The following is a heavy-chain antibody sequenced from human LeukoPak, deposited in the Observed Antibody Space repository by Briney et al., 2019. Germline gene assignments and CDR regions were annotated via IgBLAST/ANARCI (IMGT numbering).Heavy chain of an antibody. D-gene: IGHD3-10*01. CDR1: GFPFIKAW. V-gene: IGHV3-15*01. J-gene: IGHJ5*02. Sequence: GGSLRLSCAASGFPFIKAWMSWVRQAPGKGLEWVGRIKSRTDGGTTDYAALGKGRFTISRDDSKKTVYLQMNSLQIEDTAVYYCTTDSGVLLWFGESPPNWFDPWGQGTLVTVSS. CDR3: TTDSGVLLWFGESPPNWFDP. CDR2: IKSRTDGGTT.